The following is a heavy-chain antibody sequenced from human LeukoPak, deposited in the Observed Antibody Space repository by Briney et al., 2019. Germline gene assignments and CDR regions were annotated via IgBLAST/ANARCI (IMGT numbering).Heavy chain of an antibody. CDR3: ARDQAYCSIITCPFDY. D-gene: IGHD2-2*01. CDR2: ISTYNGNT. Sequence: ASVKVSCKASGYTFTSCGISWARQAPGQGLEWMGWISTYNGNTNYAQKLRGRVTMTTDTSTSTAYMELRSLRSDNTAVYYCARDQAYCSIITCPFDYWGQGTLVTVSS. CDR1: GYTFTSCG. J-gene: IGHJ4*02. V-gene: IGHV1-18*01.